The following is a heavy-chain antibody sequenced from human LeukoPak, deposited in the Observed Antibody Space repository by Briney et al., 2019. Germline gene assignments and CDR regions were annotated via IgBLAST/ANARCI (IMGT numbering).Heavy chain of an antibody. J-gene: IGHJ4*02. CDR3: ARGGAAPIFDY. CDR2: IYYSGST. D-gene: IGHD6-6*01. Sequence: PETLSLTCTVSGGSISSYYWSWIRQPPGKGLEWIGYIYYSGSTNYNPSLKSRVTISVDTSKNQFPLKLSSVTAADTAVYYCARGGAAPIFDYWGQGTLVTVSS. V-gene: IGHV4-59*01. CDR1: GGSISSYY.